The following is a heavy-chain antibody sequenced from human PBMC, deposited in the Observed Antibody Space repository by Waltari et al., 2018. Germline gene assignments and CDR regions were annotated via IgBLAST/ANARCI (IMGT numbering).Heavy chain of an antibody. V-gene: IGHV3-43*01. CDR3: AKGGEMATSAPDY. Sequence: EVQLVESGGVVVQPGGSLRLSCVASGFPFDDYTMHWVRQAPGKGLEWVSLISWDGGSTYYADSVKGRFTISRDNSKNSLYLQMNSLRTEDTALYYCAKGGEMATSAPDYWGQGTLVTVSS. D-gene: IGHD2-2*01. CDR2: ISWDGGST. CDR1: GFPFDDYT. J-gene: IGHJ4*02.